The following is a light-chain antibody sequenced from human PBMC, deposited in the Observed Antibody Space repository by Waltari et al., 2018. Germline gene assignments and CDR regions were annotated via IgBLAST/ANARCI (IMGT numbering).Light chain of an antibody. Sequence: EIVLTQSPGTLSLSPVERATLSCRASQSVSSSYLAWYQQKPGQAPRLLINCASSRATGIPDRISGGGAGTDFTLTISRLEPEDFAVDYCQQYGSSPPLTFGGGTKVEIK. CDR3: QQYGSSPPLT. CDR2: CAS. J-gene: IGKJ4*01. V-gene: IGKV3-20*01. CDR1: QSVSSSY.